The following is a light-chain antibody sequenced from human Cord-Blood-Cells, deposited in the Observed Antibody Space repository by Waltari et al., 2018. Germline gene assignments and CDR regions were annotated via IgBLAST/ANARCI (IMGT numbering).Light chain of an antibody. J-gene: IGLJ3*02. CDR1: SSDVGGYNY. V-gene: IGLV2-14*03. CDR2: DVS. Sequence: QSALTQPASVSGSPGQSITISCTGTSSDVGGYNYVSWYQQHQGKAPKLMIYDVSNRPSGVSNGFSGSKSGNTSSLTISGLQAEDEADYYCSSYTSSSTLWVCGGGTKLTVL. CDR3: SSYTSSSTLWV.